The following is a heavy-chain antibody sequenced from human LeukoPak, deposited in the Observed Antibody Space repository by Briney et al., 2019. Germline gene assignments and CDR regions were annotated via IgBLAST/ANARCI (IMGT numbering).Heavy chain of an antibody. CDR1: GFTFSSYN. CDR3: APTMIANFDY. J-gene: IGHJ4*02. Sequence: GGSLRLSCAASGFTFSSYNMNWVRQAPGKGLEWVSSITSSGSYIYYADSVKGRFTISRDNAKNSLYLQMNSLRAEDTAVYYCAPTMIANFDYWGQGTLVTVSS. V-gene: IGHV3-21*01. D-gene: IGHD3-22*01. CDR2: ITSSGSYI.